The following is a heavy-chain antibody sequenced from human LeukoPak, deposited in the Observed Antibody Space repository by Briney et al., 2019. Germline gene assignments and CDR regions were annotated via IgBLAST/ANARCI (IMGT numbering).Heavy chain of an antibody. CDR2: INPNSGGT. V-gene: IGHV1-2*02. CDR1: GYTFTGYY. D-gene: IGHD4-23*01. J-gene: IGHJ2*01. CDR3: ARHPGKVTNDWYFDL. Sequence: ASVKVSCKASGYTFTGYYMHWVRQAPGQGLEWMGWINPNSGGTNYVQKFQGRVTMTRDTSITTAYMELSGLSSDDTAVYYCARHPGKVTNDWYFDLWGRGTLVTVSS.